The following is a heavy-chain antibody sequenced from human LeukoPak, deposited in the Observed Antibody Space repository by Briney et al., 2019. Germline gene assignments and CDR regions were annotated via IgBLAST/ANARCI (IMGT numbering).Heavy chain of an antibody. J-gene: IGHJ5*02. D-gene: IGHD2/OR15-2a*01. CDR3: ARSNRWFDP. CDR2: IYHSGST. CDR1: GYSISSGYY. Sequence: SETLSLTCTVSGYSISSGYYWGWIRQPPGKGLEWIGSIYHSGSTYYNPSLKSRVTISVDTSKNQFSLKLSSVTAADTAVYYCARSNRWFDPRGQGTLVTVSS. V-gene: IGHV4-38-2*02.